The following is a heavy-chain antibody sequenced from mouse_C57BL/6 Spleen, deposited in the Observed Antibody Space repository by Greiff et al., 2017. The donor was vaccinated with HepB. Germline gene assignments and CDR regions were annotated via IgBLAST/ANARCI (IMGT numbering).Heavy chain of an antibody. CDR3: ARRGLRRGYYAMDY. D-gene: IGHD2-4*01. J-gene: IGHJ4*01. V-gene: IGHV1-18*01. CDR2: INPNNGGT. Sequence: EVQLQQSGPELVKPGASVKIPCKASGYTFTDYNMDWVKQSHGKSLEWIGDINPNNGGTIYNQKFKGKATLTVDKSSSTAYMELRSLTSEDTAVYYCARRGLRRGYYAMDYWGQGTSVTVSS. CDR1: GYTFTDYN.